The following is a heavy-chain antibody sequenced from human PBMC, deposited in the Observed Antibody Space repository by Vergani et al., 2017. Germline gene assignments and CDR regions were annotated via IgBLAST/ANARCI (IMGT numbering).Heavy chain of an antibody. V-gene: IGHV4-34*01. D-gene: IGHD2-15*01. CDR2: INHSGST. CDR3: ARGRYCSGGSCQTFDY. CDR1: GGSFSGYY. Sequence: QVQLQQWGAGLLKPSETLSLTCAVYGGSFSGYYWSWIRQPPGKGLEWIGEINHSGSTNYNPSLKSRVTISVDTSKNQFSLKLSSVTAADTAVYYWARGRYCSGGSCQTFDYWGQGTLVTVSS. J-gene: IGHJ4*02.